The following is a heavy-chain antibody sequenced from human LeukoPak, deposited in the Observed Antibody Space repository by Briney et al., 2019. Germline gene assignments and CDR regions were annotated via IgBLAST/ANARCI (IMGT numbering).Heavy chain of an antibody. V-gene: IGHV3-21*01. CDR1: GFTFTSYS. CDR3: ARDGISGALGY. Sequence: GSLRLSCEASGFTFTSYSMNWVRQVPGKGLEWVSSISSSSSYIYYADSVKGRFTISRDNAKNSLYLQMNSLRAEDTAVYYCARDGISGALGYWGQGTLVTVSS. D-gene: IGHD1-26*01. CDR2: ISSSSSYI. J-gene: IGHJ4*02.